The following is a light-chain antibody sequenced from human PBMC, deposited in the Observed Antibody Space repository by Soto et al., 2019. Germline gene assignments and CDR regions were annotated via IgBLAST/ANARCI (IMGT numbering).Light chain of an antibody. J-gene: IGKJ4*01. Sequence: DIQMTQSPFTLSASVGERVTITCRASQSINNRLAWHQQKPGKAPKVLICDASSLKSGVPSRFSGSGSGTEFTLTISSLQPDDFATYYCQQANSFPLTFGGGTKVDIK. V-gene: IGKV1-5*01. CDR3: QQANSFPLT. CDR1: QSINNR. CDR2: DAS.